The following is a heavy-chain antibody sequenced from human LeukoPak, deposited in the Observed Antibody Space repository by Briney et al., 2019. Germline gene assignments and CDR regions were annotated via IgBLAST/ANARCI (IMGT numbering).Heavy chain of an antibody. CDR3: ARVTGEGYYFDY. CDR1: GFTFSSYS. CDR2: ISSSSSYI. D-gene: IGHD7-27*01. J-gene: IGHJ4*02. V-gene: IGHV3-21*01. Sequence: PGGSLRLSCAATGFTFSSYSMNWVRQAPGKGLEWVSSISSSSSYIYYADSVKGRFTISRDNAKNSLYLQMNSLRAEDTAVYYCARVTGEGYYFDYWGQGTLVTVSS.